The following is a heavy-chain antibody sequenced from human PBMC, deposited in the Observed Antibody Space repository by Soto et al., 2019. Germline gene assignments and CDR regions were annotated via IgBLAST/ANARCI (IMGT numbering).Heavy chain of an antibody. Sequence: QVQLVQSGTEVKKPGASVKVSCMVSGYPITTYYIHWVRQAPGQGLEWVGWIDPRSDRTVYEQKFQCRVPMTKDASITTVYMHLSGLTSADTALYYCATDDYGIFPYWCQGSLVTVSS. J-gene: IGHJ4*02. CDR2: IDPRSDRT. D-gene: IGHD3-16*01. V-gene: IGHV1-2*02. CDR1: GYPITTYY. CDR3: ATDDYGIFPY.